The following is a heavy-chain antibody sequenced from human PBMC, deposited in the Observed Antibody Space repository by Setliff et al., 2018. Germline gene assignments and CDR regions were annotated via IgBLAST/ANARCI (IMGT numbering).Heavy chain of an antibody. V-gene: IGHV4-59*08. CDR1: GGSISSHY. J-gene: IGHJ6*02. D-gene: IGHD3-3*01. CDR2: IFYSGST. CDR3: ARAFTYYNFWSGYGYGMHV. Sequence: SETLSLTCTVSGGSISSHYWNWIRQPPGKVLEWIGYIFYSGSTNYNPSLKSRVTISVDTSKNQFSLNLSSVTAADTAVYYCARAFTYYNFWSGYGYGMHVWGQGPTVTVSS.